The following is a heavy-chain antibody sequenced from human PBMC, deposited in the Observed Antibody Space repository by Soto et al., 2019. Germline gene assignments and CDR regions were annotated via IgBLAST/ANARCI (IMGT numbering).Heavy chain of an antibody. D-gene: IGHD6-19*01. Sequence: GGSLRLACAASGFTFSSYAMSWVRQAPGKGLEWVSAISGSGGSTYYADSVKGRFTISRDNSKNTLYLQMNSLRAEDTALYYCAKDRIAVAGGSGSYWGQGTLVTVSS. J-gene: IGHJ4*02. CDR1: GFTFSSYA. CDR2: ISGSGGST. CDR3: AKDRIAVAGGSGSY. V-gene: IGHV3-23*01.